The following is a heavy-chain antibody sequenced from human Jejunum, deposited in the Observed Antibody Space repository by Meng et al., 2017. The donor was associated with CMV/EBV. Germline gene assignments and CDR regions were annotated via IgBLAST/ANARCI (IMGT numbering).Heavy chain of an antibody. CDR3: AKPITGTTRFDY. Sequence: ASGFTFSNYDMSWVHRGPGKGLEWVSGISGSFGSTYYADSVKGRFTISRDISKNTLYLQMSSLRAEDTAVYYCAKPITGTTRFDYWGQGTLVTVSS. CDR1: GFTFSNYD. CDR2: ISGSFGST. D-gene: IGHD1-7*01. J-gene: IGHJ4*02. V-gene: IGHV3-23*01.